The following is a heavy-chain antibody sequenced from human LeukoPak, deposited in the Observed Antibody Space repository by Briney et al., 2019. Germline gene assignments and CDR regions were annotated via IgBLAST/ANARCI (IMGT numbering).Heavy chain of an antibody. CDR2: INTAGGT. V-gene: IGHV3-13*01. Sequence: GGSLRLSCEASGFTFRSYDLHWVRQTAAKGLEWVSLINTAGGTFYSDSVRGRFTISRENAENSFYLQMNGLTADDTAVYYCAREAFTDATGYYFSPLDMWGQGTMVTVSS. D-gene: IGHD2/OR15-2a*01. CDR1: GFTFRSYD. J-gene: IGHJ3*02. CDR3: AREAFTDATGYYFSPLDM.